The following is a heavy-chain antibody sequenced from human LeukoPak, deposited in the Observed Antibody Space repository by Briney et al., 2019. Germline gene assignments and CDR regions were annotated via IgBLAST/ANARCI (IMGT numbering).Heavy chain of an antibody. CDR1: GGTFSSYA. D-gene: IGHD7-27*01. Sequence: ASVKVSCKASGGTFSSYAISWVRQAPGQGLEWMGGIIPIFGTANYAQKFQGRVTITTDESTSTVYMEVSSLRSEDTAVYYCARDLGLPGAFDIWGQGTMVTVSS. CDR3: ARDLGLPGAFDI. J-gene: IGHJ3*02. CDR2: IIPIFGTA. V-gene: IGHV1-69*05.